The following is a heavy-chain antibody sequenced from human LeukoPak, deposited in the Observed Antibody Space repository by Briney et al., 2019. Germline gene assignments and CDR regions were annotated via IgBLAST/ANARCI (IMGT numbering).Heavy chain of an antibody. D-gene: IGHD3-10*01. CDR3: ARDYYGSGSYGWFDP. CDR2: ISSSSSAI. CDR1: GXTFSSYS. V-gene: IGHV3-48*04. Sequence: PGGSLRLSCAASGXTFSSYSVNWVRQAPGKGLEWVSYISSSSSAIYYADSMKGRFTVSRDNAKNSLYLQVNSLRAEDTAVYYCARDYYGSGSYGWFDPWGQGTLVTVSS. J-gene: IGHJ5*02.